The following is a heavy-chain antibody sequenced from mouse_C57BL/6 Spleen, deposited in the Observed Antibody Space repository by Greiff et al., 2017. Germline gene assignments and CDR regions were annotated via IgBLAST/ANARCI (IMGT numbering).Heavy chain of an antibody. CDR3: AREPLLLRAFDY. D-gene: IGHD1-1*01. J-gene: IGHJ2*01. CDR1: GYTFTSYT. Sequence: VKLQQSGAELARPGASVKMSCKASGYTFTSYTMHWVKQRPGQGLEWIGYINPSSGYTKYNQKFKDKATLTADKSSSTAYMRLSSLTSEDSAVYYCAREPLLLRAFDYWGQGTTLTVSS. CDR2: INPSSGYT. V-gene: IGHV1-4*01.